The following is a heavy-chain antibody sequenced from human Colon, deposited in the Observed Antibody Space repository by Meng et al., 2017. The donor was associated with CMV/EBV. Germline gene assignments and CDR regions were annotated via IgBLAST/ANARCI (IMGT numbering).Heavy chain of an antibody. CDR3: ARATKSSCWEVLVY. V-gene: IGHV4-34*01. J-gene: IGHJ4*01. Sequence: QGQFQKSGAGLVKPSETLSLTCAVYGGSISGYYWRWMRHPPGRRLEWIVESYYNGSTNYSPSFKGRVTISLDKSKNQFSLKMISVTAADTAVYYCARATKSSCWEVLVYWGHGTLVTVFS. D-gene: IGHD2-2*01. CDR1: GGSISGYY. CDR2: SYYNGST.